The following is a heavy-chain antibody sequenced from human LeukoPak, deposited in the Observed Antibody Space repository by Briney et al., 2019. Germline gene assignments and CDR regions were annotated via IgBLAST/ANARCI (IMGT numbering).Heavy chain of an antibody. V-gene: IGHV3-30*02. J-gene: IGHJ4*02. Sequence: GGSLRLSCAASGFTFSSYGMHWVRQAPGKGLEWVAFIRYDGSNKYYADSVKGRFTISRDNSKNTLYLQMNSLRAEDTAVYYCAKDPLGYCSSTSCYPFDYWGQGTLVTASS. CDR1: GFTFSSYG. CDR3: AKDPLGYCSSTSCYPFDY. CDR2: IRYDGSNK. D-gene: IGHD2-2*01.